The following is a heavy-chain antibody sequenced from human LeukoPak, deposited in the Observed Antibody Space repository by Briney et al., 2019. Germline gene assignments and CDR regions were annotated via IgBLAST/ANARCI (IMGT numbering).Heavy chain of an antibody. V-gene: IGHV4-59*02. Sequence: PSETLSLTCTVSGGSVSSYYWSWIRQPPGKGLEWIGHVYHTGNTNYNPSLKSRVTILADTSKNELSLKLSSVTAADTAVYYCARGSYCSGGSCMFDYWGQGTLVTVSS. CDR1: GGSVSSYY. J-gene: IGHJ4*02. D-gene: IGHD2-15*01. CDR3: ARGSYCSGGSCMFDY. CDR2: VYHTGNT.